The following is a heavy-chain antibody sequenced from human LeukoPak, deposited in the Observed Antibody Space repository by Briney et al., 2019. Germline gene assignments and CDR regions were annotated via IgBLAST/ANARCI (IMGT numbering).Heavy chain of an antibody. J-gene: IGHJ4*02. Sequence: GGSLRLSCAGSGFAFKNYGIHWVRQAPGKGLEWVAGMSYDGGHRYYGDSVKGRFTISRDNSKDTVYVEMNSLRPEDTALYYCAKGCSSTSCAIEFDSWGQGTLVTVSS. V-gene: IGHV3-30*18. CDR1: GFAFKNYG. D-gene: IGHD2-2*01. CDR2: MSYDGGHR. CDR3: AKGCSSTSCAIEFDS.